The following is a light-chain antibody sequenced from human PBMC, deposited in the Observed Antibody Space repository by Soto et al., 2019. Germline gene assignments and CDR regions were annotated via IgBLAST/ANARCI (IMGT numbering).Light chain of an antibody. CDR1: QGIGSS. J-gene: IGKJ3*01. Sequence: AIQLTQSPSSLSASVGDRVTVTCRASQGIGSSLAWYQQKPGKPPKLLIYDASTLESRVPSRFSGSGSGTDFTLTISSLQPEDFATYFCQQFNSYPLTFGPGTKVDIK. CDR3: QQFNSYPLT. CDR2: DAS. V-gene: IGKV1-13*02.